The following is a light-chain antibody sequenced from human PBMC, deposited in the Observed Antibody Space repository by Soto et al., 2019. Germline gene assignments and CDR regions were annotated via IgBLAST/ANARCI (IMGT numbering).Light chain of an antibody. CDR1: SGHSSYI. CDR3: ETWDSNTLV. V-gene: IGLV4-60*02. Sequence: QSVLTQSSSASASLGSSVKLTCTLSSGHSSYIIAWHQQQPGKAPRYLMKLEGSGSYNKGSGVPDRFSGSSSGADRYLTISNLPFEDEADYYCETWDSNTLVFGGGTKVTVL. CDR2: LEGSGSY. J-gene: IGLJ2*01.